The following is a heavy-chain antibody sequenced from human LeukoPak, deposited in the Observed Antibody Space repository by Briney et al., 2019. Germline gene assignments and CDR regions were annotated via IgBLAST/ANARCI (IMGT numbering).Heavy chain of an antibody. CDR2: IIPILGIA. J-gene: IGHJ4*02. CDR3: ARGGNYGSGTYSAFDY. Sequence: SVKVSCKASGGTFSSYAISWVRQAPGQGLEWMGRIIPILGIANYAQKFQGRVTITADKSTSTAYMELSSLRSEDTAVYYCARGGNYGSGTYSAFDYWGQGALVTVSS. D-gene: IGHD3-10*01. CDR1: GGTFSSYA. V-gene: IGHV1-69*04.